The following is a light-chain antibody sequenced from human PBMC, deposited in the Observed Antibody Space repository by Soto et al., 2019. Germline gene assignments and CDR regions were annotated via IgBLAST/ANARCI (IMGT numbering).Light chain of an antibody. J-gene: IGKJ4*01. CDR1: QSLLYSSNNKNH. Sequence: IVMTQSPDSLAVSLGERAAINCKSSQSLLYSSNNKNHLAWYQQKPGQPPQLIIYWASTRESGVPEQFSGSGSGTEFTLTISSLKSEDFAVYYCQQYNNWPPLTFGGGTKVDIK. CDR3: QQYNNWPPLT. V-gene: IGKV4-1*01. CDR2: WAS.